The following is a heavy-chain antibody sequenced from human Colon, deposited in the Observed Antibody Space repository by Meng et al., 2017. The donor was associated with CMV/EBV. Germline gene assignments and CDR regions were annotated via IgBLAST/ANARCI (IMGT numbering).Heavy chain of an antibody. V-gene: IGHV4-4*02. CDR3: ARVRLVPASMPNFDY. D-gene: IGHD2-2*01. CDR1: GGSITSSNR. CDR2: IYHSGGT. Sequence: SEILSLTCTVSGGSITSSNRWSWVRQPPGKGLEWIGEIYHSGGTDYNPSLKSRLTISVDKSRNQFSLRLSSVTAADTAVYYCARVRLVPASMPNFDYWGQGTLVTVSS. J-gene: IGHJ4*02.